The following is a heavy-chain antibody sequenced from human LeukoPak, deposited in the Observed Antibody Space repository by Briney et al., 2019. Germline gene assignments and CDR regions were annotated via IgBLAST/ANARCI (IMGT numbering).Heavy chain of an antibody. Sequence: ASVTVSCKASGYTFTSFGITWVRQAPGQGLEWMGWISAYNGNTDCAQNVQGRVTMTTDTSTSTAYMELRSLRSDDTAVYYCARDGGSGSYYFGYWGQGTLVTVSS. CDR3: ARDGGSGSYYFGY. CDR1: GYTFTSFG. V-gene: IGHV1-18*01. J-gene: IGHJ4*02. CDR2: ISAYNGNT. D-gene: IGHD3-10*01.